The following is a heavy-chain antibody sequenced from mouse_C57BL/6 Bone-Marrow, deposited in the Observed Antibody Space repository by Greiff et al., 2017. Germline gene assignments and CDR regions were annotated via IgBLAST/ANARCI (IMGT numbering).Heavy chain of an antibody. CDR3: ARWRARFAY. Sequence: QVQLKQPGAELVKPGASVKLSCKASGYTFTSYWMHWVKQRPGQGLEWIGMIHPNSGSTNYNEKFKSKATLTVDKSSSTAYMQLSSLTSEDSAVXYCARWRARFAYWGQGTLVTVSA. CDR1: GYTFTSYW. J-gene: IGHJ3*01. CDR2: IHPNSGST. D-gene: IGHD3-3*01. V-gene: IGHV1-64*01.